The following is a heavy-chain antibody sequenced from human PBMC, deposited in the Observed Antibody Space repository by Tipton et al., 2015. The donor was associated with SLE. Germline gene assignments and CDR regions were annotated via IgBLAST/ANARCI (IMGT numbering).Heavy chain of an antibody. D-gene: IGHD6-13*01. J-gene: IGHJ4*02. CDR2: ISSSGSTI. Sequence: SLRLSCAASGFTFSDYYMSWIRQAPGKGLEWVSYISSSGSTIYYADSVKGRFTISRDNAKNSLYLQMNSLRAEDTAVYYCAGGKLRNGYSSSWYPDYWGQGTLVTVSS. V-gene: IGHV3-11*04. CDR1: GFTFSDYY. CDR3: AGGKLRNGYSSSWYPDY.